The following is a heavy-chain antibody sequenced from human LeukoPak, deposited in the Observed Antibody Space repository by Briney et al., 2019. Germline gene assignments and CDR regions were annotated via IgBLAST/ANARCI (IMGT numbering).Heavy chain of an antibody. D-gene: IGHD6-19*01. V-gene: IGHV4-4*08. Sequence: TSSETLSLTCTVSGGSISSYYWSWIRQPPGKVLEWIGRIYTSGSTNYNPSLKSRVTISVDTSKNQFSLKLSSVTAADTAVYYCAREIEGTVAGREWYFDLWGRGTLVTVSS. CDR1: GGSISSYY. CDR2: IYTSGST. J-gene: IGHJ2*01. CDR3: AREIEGTVAGREWYFDL.